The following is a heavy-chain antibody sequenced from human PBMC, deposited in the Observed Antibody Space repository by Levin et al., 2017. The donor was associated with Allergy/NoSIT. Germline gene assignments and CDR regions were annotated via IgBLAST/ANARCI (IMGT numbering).Heavy chain of an antibody. CDR3: AREPPEEDYDSSGYYEDY. Sequence: SQTLSLTCTVSGGSISSSSYYWGWIRQPPGKGLEWIGSIYYSGSTYYNPSLKSRVTISVDTSKNQFSLKLSSVTAADTAVYYCAREPPEEDYDSSGYYEDYWGQGTLVTVSS. D-gene: IGHD3-22*01. CDR2: IYYSGST. V-gene: IGHV4-39*07. J-gene: IGHJ4*02. CDR1: GGSISSSSYY.